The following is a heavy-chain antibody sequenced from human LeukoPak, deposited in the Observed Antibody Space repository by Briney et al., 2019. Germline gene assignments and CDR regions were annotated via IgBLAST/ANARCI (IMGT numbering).Heavy chain of an antibody. CDR3: ARARTTIDNYYYMDV. J-gene: IGHJ6*03. CDR2: IYYSGST. Sequence: PSETLSLTCTVSGGSISSYYWTWIRQPPGKGLEWIGYIYYSGSTNYNPSLKSRVTISVDTSKNQFSLKLTSVTAADTALYYCARARTTIDNYYYMDVWGKGTTVTVSS. D-gene: IGHD3-22*01. CDR1: GGSISSYY. V-gene: IGHV4-59*01.